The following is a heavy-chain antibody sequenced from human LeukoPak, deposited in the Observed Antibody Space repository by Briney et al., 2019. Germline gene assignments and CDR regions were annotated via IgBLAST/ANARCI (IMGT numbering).Heavy chain of an antibody. D-gene: IGHD3-10*01. CDR3: ARAPYYGSGSYSDY. V-gene: IGHV3-7*01. CDR1: GFTFSSYW. J-gene: IGHJ4*02. Sequence: PGGSLRLSCAASGFTFSSYWMSWVRQAPGKGLEWVANIKQDGCEKYYVDSVKGRFTISRDNAKNSLYLQMNSLRAGDTAVDCCARAPYYGSGSYSDYWGQGTLVTVSS. CDR2: IKQDGCEK.